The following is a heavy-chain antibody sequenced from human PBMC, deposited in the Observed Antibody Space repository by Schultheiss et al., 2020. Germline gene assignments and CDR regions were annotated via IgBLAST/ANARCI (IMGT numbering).Heavy chain of an antibody. CDR3: ARSRGLYCGGDCLDGFDI. Sequence: SETLSLTCAVYGGSFSGYYWSWIRQPPGKGLEWIGEINHSGSTNYNPSLKSRVTISVDTSKNQFSLKLSSVTAADTAVYYCARSRGLYCGGDCLDGFDIWGQGTIVTVSS. V-gene: IGHV4-34*01. D-gene: IGHD2-21*02. J-gene: IGHJ3*02. CDR2: INHSGST. CDR1: GGSFSGYY.